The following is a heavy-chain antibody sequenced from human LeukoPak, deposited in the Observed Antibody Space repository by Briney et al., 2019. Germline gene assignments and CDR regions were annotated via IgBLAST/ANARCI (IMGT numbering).Heavy chain of an antibody. J-gene: IGHJ3*02. CDR1: ESIFTKYS. Sequence: PGGSLRLSCAVSESIFTKYSLSWVRQAPGKGLEWVANIKQDGSEKYYVDSVKGRFTISRDNAKNSLYLQMNSLRAEDTAVYYCARDRRSDSSGYSWAYAFDIWGQGTMVTVSS. CDR3: ARDRRSDSSGYSWAYAFDI. V-gene: IGHV3-7*03. D-gene: IGHD3-22*01. CDR2: IKQDGSEK.